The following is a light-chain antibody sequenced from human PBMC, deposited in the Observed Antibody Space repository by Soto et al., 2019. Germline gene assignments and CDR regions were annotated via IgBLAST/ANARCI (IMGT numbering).Light chain of an antibody. CDR2: EVT. CDR1: SGDIGGYNY. J-gene: IGLJ3*02. V-gene: IGLV2-14*01. CDR3: SSFTTSSTLGV. Sequence: QSALTQPASVSGSPGQSITISCTGTSGDIGGYNYVSWYQQHPGKAPKLIIYEVTNRPSGVSGRFSGSKSGNTASLTISGLQAEDEADYYCSSFTTSSTLGVFGGGTKLTVL.